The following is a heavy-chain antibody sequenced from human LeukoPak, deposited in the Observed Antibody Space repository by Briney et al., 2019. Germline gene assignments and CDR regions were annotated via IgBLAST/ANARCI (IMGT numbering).Heavy chain of an antibody. CDR1: GFTFIGYY. Sequence: SVKVSCKASGFTFIGYYIYWVRQAPGQGLEWMGRIIPILGIANYAQKFQGRVTITADKSTSTAYMELSSLRSEDTAVYYCARLDTAMDPFDYWGQGTLVTVSS. CDR3: ARLDTAMDPFDY. V-gene: IGHV1-69*02. J-gene: IGHJ4*02. D-gene: IGHD5-18*01. CDR2: IIPILGIA.